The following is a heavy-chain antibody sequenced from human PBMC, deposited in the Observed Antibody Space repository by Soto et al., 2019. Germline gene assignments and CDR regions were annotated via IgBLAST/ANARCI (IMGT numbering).Heavy chain of an antibody. CDR1: GTTFSTHG. D-gene: IGHD1-1*01. CDR2: FVPMFSSS. CDR3: ARSGGTYYFDH. V-gene: IGHV1-69*01. Sequence: QVQLVQSGAEVRKPGSSVNVSCKASGTTFSTHGIHWVRQAPGQGLEWMGGFVPMFSSSNYAQKFQGRLTIVADESTNRSYMELSSLRADDLAIYFCARSGGTYYFDHWGQGTLVTVSS. J-gene: IGHJ4*02.